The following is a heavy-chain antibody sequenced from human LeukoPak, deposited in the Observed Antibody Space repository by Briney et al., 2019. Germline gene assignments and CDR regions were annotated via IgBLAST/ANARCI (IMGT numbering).Heavy chain of an antibody. J-gene: IGHJ5*02. CDR2: INHSGST. Sequence: KPSETLSLTCAVYGGSFSGYYWSWIRQPPGKGLEWIGEINHSGSTNYNPSLKSRVTISVDTSKNQFSLKLSSVTAADTAVYDCASSIPAIVLMVYARPGGWFGPWGQGTLVTVSS. D-gene: IGHD2-8*01. CDR3: ASSIPAIVLMVYARPGGWFGP. CDR1: GGSFSGYY. V-gene: IGHV4-34*01.